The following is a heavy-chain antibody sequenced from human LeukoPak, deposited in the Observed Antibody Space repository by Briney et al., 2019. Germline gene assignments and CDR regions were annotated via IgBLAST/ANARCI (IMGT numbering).Heavy chain of an antibody. CDR3: ASLFPDDSSGFYHTCCGFDI. J-gene: IGHJ3*02. D-gene: IGHD3-22*01. CDR1: GGSISSGGYS. Sequence: SETLSLTCAVSGGSISSGGYSWSWIRQPPGKGLDWIGYIYYSGSTYYNPSLKSRITISVDTSQNHFSLQMSSVTAADTGVFYCASLFPDDSSGFYHTCCGFDIWGQGTVVTVSS. CDR2: IYYSGST. V-gene: IGHV4-30-4*07.